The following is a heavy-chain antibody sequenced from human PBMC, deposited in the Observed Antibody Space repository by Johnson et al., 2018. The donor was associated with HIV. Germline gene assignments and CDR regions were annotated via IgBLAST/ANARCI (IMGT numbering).Heavy chain of an antibody. CDR2: INQDGSAK. Sequence: MLLVESGGGLVQPGGSLRLSCAASDFTFSVCWMGWVRQAPGEGLEWVASINQDGSAKRYADSVKGRFTISRDNAENSMYLQMNSLRAEDTAVYYCARWNFAFDVWDQGTMVTVSS. J-gene: IGHJ3*01. CDR1: DFTFSVCW. D-gene: IGHD1-7*01. V-gene: IGHV3-7*01. CDR3: ARWNFAFDV.